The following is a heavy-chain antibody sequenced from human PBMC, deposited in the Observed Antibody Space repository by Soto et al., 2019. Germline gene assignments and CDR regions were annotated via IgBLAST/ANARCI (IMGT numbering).Heavy chain of an antibody. D-gene: IGHD3-16*02. V-gene: IGHV3-23*01. CDR3: AKDRMITFGGVIDQATFGY. J-gene: IGHJ4*02. Sequence: EVQLLESGGGLVQPGGSLRLSCAASGFTFSNYDMNWVRQAPGKGLEWVSSISGSGGSTYYADSVKGRFTISRDNSKNTLYLQVNSLRAEDTAVYYCAKDRMITFGGVIDQATFGYWGQGTLVTVSS. CDR1: GFTFSNYD. CDR2: ISGSGGST.